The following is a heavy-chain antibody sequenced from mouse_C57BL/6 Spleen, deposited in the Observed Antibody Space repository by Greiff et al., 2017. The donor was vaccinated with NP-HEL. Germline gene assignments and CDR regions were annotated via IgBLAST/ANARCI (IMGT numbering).Heavy chain of an antibody. D-gene: IGHD2-3*01. V-gene: IGHV1-55*01. CDR3: ARSGDGYLYAMDY. CDR1: GYTFTSYW. CDR2: IYPGSGST. Sequence: QVHVKQPGAELVKPGASVKMSCKASGYTFTSYWITWVKQRPGQGLEWIGDIYPGSGSTNYNEKFKSKATLTVDTSSSTAYMQLSSLTSEDSAVYYCARSGDGYLYAMDYWGQGTSVTVSS. J-gene: IGHJ4*01.